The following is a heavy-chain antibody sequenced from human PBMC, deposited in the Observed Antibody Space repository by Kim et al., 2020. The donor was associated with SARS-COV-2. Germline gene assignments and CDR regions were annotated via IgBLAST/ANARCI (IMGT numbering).Heavy chain of an antibody. Sequence: DTRYSPSFQGQVTISADKSISTAYLQWSSLKASDTAMYYCARQEVAGTDYWGQGTLVTVSS. CDR3: ARQEVAGTDY. CDR2: DT. J-gene: IGHJ4*02. V-gene: IGHV5-51*01. D-gene: IGHD6-19*01.